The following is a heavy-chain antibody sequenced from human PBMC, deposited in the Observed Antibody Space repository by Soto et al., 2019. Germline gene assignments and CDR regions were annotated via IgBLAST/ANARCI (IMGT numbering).Heavy chain of an antibody. D-gene: IGHD3-16*02. J-gene: IGHJ4*02. CDR1: GGSISECQ. V-gene: IGHV4-59*01. CDR3: VRMRCLGEISPYFDF. CDR2: IYYSGRT. Sequence: ASETRSLTCSSSGGSISECQWSGSRQPPGKGLEWIGYIYYSGRTNYNPSLKSRVTISLHTSTKQFSLRLRSVTASDTAVYYFVRMRCLGEISPYFDFWGQ.